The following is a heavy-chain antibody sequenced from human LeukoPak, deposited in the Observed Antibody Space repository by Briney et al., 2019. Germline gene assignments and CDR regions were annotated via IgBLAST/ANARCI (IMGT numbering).Heavy chain of an antibody. CDR3: ASARGEMGIFDY. Sequence: PGGSLRLSCAASGFTFSSYSMSWIRQAPGKGLEWVSYISSSSSYTNYADSVKGRFTISRDNAKNSLYLQVNSLRAEDTAVYYCASARGEMGIFDYWGQGTLVTVSS. D-gene: IGHD3-10*01. CDR2: ISSSSSYT. CDR1: GFTFSSYS. J-gene: IGHJ4*02. V-gene: IGHV3-11*03.